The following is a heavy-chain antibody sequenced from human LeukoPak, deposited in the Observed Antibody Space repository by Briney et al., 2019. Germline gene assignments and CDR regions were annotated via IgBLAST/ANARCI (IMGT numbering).Heavy chain of an antibody. Sequence: GGSLRLSCVASGFIVNDHAMHWVRQAPGKGLEWVAVISYDGSNKYYADSVKGRFTISRDNSKNTLYLQMNSLRAEDTAVYYCAKEPGSDTYNWYGAYDIWGQGTMVTLSS. CDR2: ISYDGSNK. CDR3: AKEPGSDTYNWYGAYDI. J-gene: IGHJ3*02. V-gene: IGHV3-30*18. CDR1: GFIVNDHA. D-gene: IGHD1-1*01.